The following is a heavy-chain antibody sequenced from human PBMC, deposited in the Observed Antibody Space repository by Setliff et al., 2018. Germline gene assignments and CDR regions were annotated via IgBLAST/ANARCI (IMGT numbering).Heavy chain of an antibody. CDR2: IYHSGST. CDR1: GGSISSSNW. Sequence: SETLSLTCAVSGGSISSSNWWSWVRQPPGKGLEWIGEIYHSGSTNYNPSLKSRVTISVDTSKNQFSLKLSSVTAADTAVYYCARDSLTTLRRRSFDIWGQGTMVTVSS. J-gene: IGHJ3*02. D-gene: IGHD1-1*01. V-gene: IGHV4-4*02. CDR3: ARDSLTTLRRRSFDI.